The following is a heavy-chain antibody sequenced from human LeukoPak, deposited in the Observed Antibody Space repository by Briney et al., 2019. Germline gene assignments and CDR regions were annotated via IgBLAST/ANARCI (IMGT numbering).Heavy chain of an antibody. D-gene: IGHD6-13*01. CDR3: ARTSSSWYEEGYYYYYMDV. Sequence: PGGSLRLSCVASGFIFSNYALSWVRQAPGKGLKWVSGISYSGGSTYYADSVKGRFTISRDNSKSTLYLQMNSLRAEDTAVYYCARTSSSWYEEGYYYYYMDVWGKGTTVTVS. CDR1: GFIFSNYA. J-gene: IGHJ6*03. CDR2: ISYSGGST. V-gene: IGHV3-23*01.